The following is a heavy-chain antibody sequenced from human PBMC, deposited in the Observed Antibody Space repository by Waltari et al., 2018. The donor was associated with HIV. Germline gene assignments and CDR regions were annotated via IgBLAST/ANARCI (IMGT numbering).Heavy chain of an antibody. V-gene: IGHV4-59*01. CDR1: GGSLNNYY. D-gene: IGHD6-19*01. CDR3: ARIAYSSAWLPDY. J-gene: IGHJ4*02. Sequence: QVQLQESGPGLVKPSEPLSPSCSVSGGSLNNYYWSWIRKPPGKGLEWIGNIHYGGDTVYKYSLKSRITISLDTSKNQFSLKLRSVTAADTAVYHCARIAYSSAWLPDYWGQGTLVTVSS. CDR2: IHYGGDT.